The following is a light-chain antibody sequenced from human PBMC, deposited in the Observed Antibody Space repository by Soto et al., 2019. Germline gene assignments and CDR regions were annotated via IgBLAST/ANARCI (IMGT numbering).Light chain of an antibody. J-gene: IGLJ1*01. V-gene: IGLV1-44*01. CDR2: GNN. CDR1: SSNIGSHA. CDR3: AAWDDSLNGFYV. Sequence: SVLTQPPSASGTPGQRVTISCSGSSSNIGSHAVDWYQHLPGTAPKLLISGNNQRPSGVPDRFSGSKSGTSASLAISGLQSEDEADYYCAAWDDSLNGFYVFGTGTKVTVL.